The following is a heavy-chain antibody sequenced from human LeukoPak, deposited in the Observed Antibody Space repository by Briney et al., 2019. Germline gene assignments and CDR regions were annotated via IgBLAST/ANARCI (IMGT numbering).Heavy chain of an antibody. CDR2: IYYSGST. CDR3: AREMGGIAALDPLGIWFDP. J-gene: IGHJ5*02. V-gene: IGHV4-59*01. Sequence: SETLSLTCTVSGGSISSYYWSWIRQPPGKGLEWIGYIYYSGSTNYNPSLKSRVTISVDTSKNQFSLKLSSVTAADTAVYYCAREMGGIAALDPLGIWFDPWGQGTLVTVSS. CDR1: GGSISSYY. D-gene: IGHD6-13*01.